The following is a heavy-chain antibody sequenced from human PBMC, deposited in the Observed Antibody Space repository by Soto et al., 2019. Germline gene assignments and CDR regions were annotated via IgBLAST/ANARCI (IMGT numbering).Heavy chain of an antibody. D-gene: IGHD2-2*01. J-gene: IGHJ6*02. V-gene: IGHV1-69*13. CDR3: ARFVVRFPGVVVPAATPTNYYGMDV. CDR2: IIPIFGTA. CDR1: GYTLTELS. Sequence: GASVKVSCKVSGYTLTELSMHWVRQAPGQGLEWMGGIIPIFGTANYAQKFQGRVTITADESTSTAYMELSSLRSEDTAVYYCARFVVRFPGVVVPAATPTNYYGMDVWGQGTTVTVSS.